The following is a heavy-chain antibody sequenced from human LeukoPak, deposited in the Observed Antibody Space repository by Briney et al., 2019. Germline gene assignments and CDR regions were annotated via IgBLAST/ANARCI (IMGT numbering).Heavy chain of an antibody. CDR3: AKDIQGAN. CDR1: GFSFSSYG. D-gene: IGHD5-18*01. Sequence: GGSLRLSCAASGFSFSSYGMSWVRQAPGKGLEWVSAIVGSGGSTYYAGSVRGRFTISRDNSKNTVYLQMNSLRAEDTALYYCAKDIQGANWGQGTLVTVSS. V-gene: IGHV3-23*01. CDR2: IVGSGGST. J-gene: IGHJ4*02.